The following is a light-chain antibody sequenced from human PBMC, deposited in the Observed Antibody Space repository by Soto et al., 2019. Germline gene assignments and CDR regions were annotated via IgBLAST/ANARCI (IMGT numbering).Light chain of an antibody. CDR1: SSDVGGYNY. J-gene: IGLJ1*01. CDR2: DVS. Sequence: QSALTQPASVSGSPGQSIAISCPGTSSDVGGYNYVSWYQQHPGKAPKLMIYDVSNRPSGVSNRFSGSKSGNTASLTISGLQAEDEADYYCSSYEVFGTGTKVTVL. V-gene: IGLV2-14*01. CDR3: SSYEV.